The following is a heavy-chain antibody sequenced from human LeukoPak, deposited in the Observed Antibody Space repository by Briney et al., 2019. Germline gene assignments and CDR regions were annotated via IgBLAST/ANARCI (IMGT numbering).Heavy chain of an antibody. CDR2: IYYSGST. CDR3: ARVSLLVVITNWYFDL. CDR1: GGSISSSSYY. D-gene: IGHD3-22*01. Sequence: SETLSLTCTVSGGSISSSSYYWGWIRQPPGKGLEWIGSIYYSGSTYYNPSLKSRVTISVDTSKNQFSLKLSSVTAADTAVYYCARVSLLVVITNWYFDLWGRGTLVTVSS. V-gene: IGHV4-39*01. J-gene: IGHJ2*01.